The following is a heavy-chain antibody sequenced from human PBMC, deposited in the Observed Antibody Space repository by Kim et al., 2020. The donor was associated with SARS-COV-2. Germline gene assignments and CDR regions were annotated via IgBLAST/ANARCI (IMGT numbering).Heavy chain of an antibody. CDR3: AKVWDRKDYYDSSGYPTPAFDI. V-gene: IGHV3-23*01. D-gene: IGHD3-22*01. J-gene: IGHJ3*02. CDR1: GFTFSSYA. CDR2: ISGSGGST. Sequence: GGSLRLSCAASGFTFSSYAMSWVRQAPGKGLEWVSAISGSGGSTYYADSVKGRFTISRDNSKNTLYLQMNSLRAEDTAVYYCAKVWDRKDYYDSSGYPTPAFDIWGQGTMVTVSS.